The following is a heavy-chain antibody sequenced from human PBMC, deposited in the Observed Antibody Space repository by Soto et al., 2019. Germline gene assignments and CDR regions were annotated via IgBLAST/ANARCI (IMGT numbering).Heavy chain of an antibody. J-gene: IGHJ4*02. V-gene: IGHV3-30*18. D-gene: IGHD5-12*01. Sequence: QVQLVESGGGVVQPGRSLRLSCAASGFTFSSYGMHWVRQAPCKGLEWVAVISYDGSNKYYADSVKGRFTISRDNSKNTLYLQMNSLRAEDTAVYYCAKDRRDGYNYYFDYWGQGTLVTVSS. CDR2: ISYDGSNK. CDR3: AKDRRDGYNYYFDY. CDR1: GFTFSSYG.